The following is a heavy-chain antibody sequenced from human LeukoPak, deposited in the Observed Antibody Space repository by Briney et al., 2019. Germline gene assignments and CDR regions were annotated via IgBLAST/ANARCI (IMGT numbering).Heavy chain of an antibody. J-gene: IGHJ4*02. CDR3: XXXXXXXXXXXXYKDRHTSFDY. V-gene: IGHV3-30*02. Sequence: GGSLRLSCAASGFTFSTYGMHWVRQAPGKGLEWVAYIRYDGTNKYYADSVKGQFTISRDNSKNTLFLQMSSLRPEDTAVYYXXXXXXXXXXXXXYKDRHTSFDYWGQGTLVTVSS. D-gene: IGHD3-22*01. CDR2: IRYDGTNK. CDR1: GFTFSTYG.